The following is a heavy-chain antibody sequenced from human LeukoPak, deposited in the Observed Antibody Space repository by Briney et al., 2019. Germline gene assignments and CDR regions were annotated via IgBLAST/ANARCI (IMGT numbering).Heavy chain of an antibody. CDR3: ARALVDGYKELGY. CDR2: ISAYNGNT. J-gene: IGHJ4*02. CDR1: GYTFTTYG. Sequence: ASVKVSCKASGYTFTTYGITWVRQAPGQGLEWMVWISAYNGNTNYAQKLQGRVTMTTDTSTSTVYMELRSLRSDDTAVYYCARALVDGYKELGYWGQGTLVTVSS. D-gene: IGHD5-24*01. V-gene: IGHV1-18*01.